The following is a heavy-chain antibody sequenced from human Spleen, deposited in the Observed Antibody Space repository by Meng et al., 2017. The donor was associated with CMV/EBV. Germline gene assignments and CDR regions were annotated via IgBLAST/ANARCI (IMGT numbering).Heavy chain of an antibody. Sequence: SLKISCAASGFTFDDYAMHWVRQAPGKGLEWVSGISWNSGSIGYADSVKGRFTISRDNAKNTLYLQMNSLRAEDTAVYYCAAIEYWGQGTLVTVSS. V-gene: IGHV3-9*01. CDR1: GFTFDDYA. CDR3: AAIEY. J-gene: IGHJ4*02. CDR2: ISWNSGSI.